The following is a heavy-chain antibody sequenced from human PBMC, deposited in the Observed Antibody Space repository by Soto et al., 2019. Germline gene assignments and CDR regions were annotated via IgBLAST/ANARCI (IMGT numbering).Heavy chain of an antibody. D-gene: IGHD6-6*01. Sequence: GASVKVSCKASGGTFSSYSISGVRQAPGQGLEWMGWIIPIFGTANYAQKFQGRVTITADESTSTAYMELSSLRSEDTAVYYCASSSIAHYGMDVWGQGTTVTVS. J-gene: IGHJ6*02. V-gene: IGHV1-69*13. CDR1: GGTFSSYS. CDR2: IIPIFGTA. CDR3: ASSSIAHYGMDV.